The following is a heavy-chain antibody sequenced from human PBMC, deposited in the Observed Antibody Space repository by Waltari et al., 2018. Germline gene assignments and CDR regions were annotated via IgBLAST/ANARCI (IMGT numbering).Heavy chain of an antibody. CDR2: ISASGSTI. D-gene: IGHD6-19*01. CDR3: ARDSQTAIAMERGAFDI. J-gene: IGHJ3*02. V-gene: IGHV3-11*01. CDR1: AFNRRDPY. Sequence: QVQLVESGGDLIRPGGSLGLCGADTAFNRRDPYLSGIRQAPGKGLEWIAYISASGSTIYYADSVKGRFTISRDNAKNSLYLQMSSLRAEDTAVYYCARDSQTAIAMERGAFDIWGQGTMVTVSS.